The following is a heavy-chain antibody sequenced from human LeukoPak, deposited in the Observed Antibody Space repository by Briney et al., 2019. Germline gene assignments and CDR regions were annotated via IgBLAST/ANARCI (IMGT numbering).Heavy chain of an antibody. Sequence: ASVKVSCKASGYTFTDYYLHWVRQAPGQGLEWMGWINPTSGDTNHAQKFQGRVTMTRDTSISTAHMELSRLRSDDTAVYYCARGRGVDAFDIWGQGTMVTVSS. J-gene: IGHJ3*02. V-gene: IGHV1-2*02. CDR1: GYTFTDYY. D-gene: IGHD3-10*01. CDR2: INPTSGDT. CDR3: ARGRGVDAFDI.